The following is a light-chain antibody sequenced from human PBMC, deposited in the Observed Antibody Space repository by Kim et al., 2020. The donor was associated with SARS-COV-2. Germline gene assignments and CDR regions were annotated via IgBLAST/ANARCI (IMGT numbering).Light chain of an antibody. CDR1: QAISTY. V-gene: IGKV1-39*01. CDR2: ATS. Sequence: ASVGDRVTISCRASQAISTYLDWYQQKPGKAPKLLIYATSSLQSGVPSRFSGSGYGTDFSLTITSLQPDDFATYYCQQSHSVPYTFGQGTKLEI. CDR3: QQSHSVPYT. J-gene: IGKJ2*01.